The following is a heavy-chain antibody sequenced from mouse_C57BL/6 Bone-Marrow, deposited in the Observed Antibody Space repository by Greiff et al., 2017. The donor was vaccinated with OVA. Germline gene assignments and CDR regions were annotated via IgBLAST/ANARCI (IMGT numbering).Heavy chain of an antibody. D-gene: IGHD1-1*01. V-gene: IGHV15-2*01. CDR3: ARPSTTVVASGMDY. CDR1: DSEVFPIAC. CDR2: LLPIICRT. J-gene: IGHJ4*01. Sequence: QVQLQQSGSELRSPGSSVKLSCKDFDSEVFPIACVSWVTHHPVHCVECTGRLLPIICRTFYGEKFEDKATLDADTLSNTAYVELNSLTSEDSAIYCCARPSTTVVASGMDYWGQGTSVTVSS.